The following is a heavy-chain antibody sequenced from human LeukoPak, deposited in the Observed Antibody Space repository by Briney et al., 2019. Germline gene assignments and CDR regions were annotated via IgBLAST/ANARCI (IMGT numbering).Heavy chain of an antibody. V-gene: IGHV1-3*01. Sequence: ASAKVSCKASGYTFTSYAMHWVRQAPGQRLEWMGWINAGNGNTKYSQKFQGRVTITRDTSASTAYMELSSLRSEDTAVYYCARERWEQPFDYWGQGTLVTVSS. D-gene: IGHD1-26*01. J-gene: IGHJ4*02. CDR2: INAGNGNT. CDR3: ARERWEQPFDY. CDR1: GYTFTSYA.